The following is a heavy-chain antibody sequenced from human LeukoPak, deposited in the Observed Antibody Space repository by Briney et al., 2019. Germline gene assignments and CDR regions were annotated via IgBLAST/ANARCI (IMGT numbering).Heavy chain of an antibody. D-gene: IGHD3-22*01. Sequence: PSETLSLTCTVSGGSISGSNYYWGWIRQPPGKGLECIGSMYYSGSTFYNPPLKSRVTISVDTSKNQFSLKLRSVTAADTAVYYCVRLNGGYYEAIFDYWAQGTLVTVSS. V-gene: IGHV4-39*01. CDR1: GGSISGSNYY. CDR3: VRLNGGYYEAIFDY. J-gene: IGHJ4*02. CDR2: MYYSGST.